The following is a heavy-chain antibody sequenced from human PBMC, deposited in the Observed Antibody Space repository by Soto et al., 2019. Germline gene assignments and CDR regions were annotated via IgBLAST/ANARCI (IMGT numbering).Heavy chain of an antibody. CDR2: IYYSGST. D-gene: IGHD3-10*01. CDR3: ARGAPRGIIHDFDS. J-gene: IGHJ4*02. CDR1: GGSISSYY. Sequence: KPSETLSLTCTVSGGSISSYYWSWIRQPPGKGLEWIGYIYYSGSTNYNPSLKSRVTISVDTSKNQFSLKLSSVTAADTAVYYCARGAPRGIIHDFDSWGQGSLVTVSS. V-gene: IGHV4-59*08.